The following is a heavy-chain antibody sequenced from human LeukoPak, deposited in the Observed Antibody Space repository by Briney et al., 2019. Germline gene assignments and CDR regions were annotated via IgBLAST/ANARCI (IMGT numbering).Heavy chain of an antibody. V-gene: IGHV3-23*01. J-gene: IGHJ4*02. CDR2: ISGGSGTT. CDR3: AKDHSYGSGSLPLPDY. D-gene: IGHD3-10*01. CDR1: GFTFSSYA. Sequence: GGSLRLSCAASGFTFSSYAMSWVRQSPGKGLEWVSGISGGSGTTYYAFYADSVKGRFTISRDNSKNTLYLQMNSLRAEDTAVYYCAKDHSYGSGSLPLPDYWGQGTLVTVSS.